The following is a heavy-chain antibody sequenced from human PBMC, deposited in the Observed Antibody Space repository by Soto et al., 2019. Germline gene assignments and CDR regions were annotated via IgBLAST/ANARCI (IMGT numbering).Heavy chain of an antibody. CDR3: ARSLGAAAGFYWFDP. CDR1: GYTFTTYA. Sequence: ASVKVSCKASGYTFTTYAMHWVRQAPGQRLEWMGWINTGNGNTKYSQKLQGRDTITRDTSASTAYMELSSLRSEDTAFYYCARSLGAAAGFYWFDPWGQGTLVTVSS. D-gene: IGHD6-13*01. V-gene: IGHV1-3*04. J-gene: IGHJ5*02. CDR2: INTGNGNT.